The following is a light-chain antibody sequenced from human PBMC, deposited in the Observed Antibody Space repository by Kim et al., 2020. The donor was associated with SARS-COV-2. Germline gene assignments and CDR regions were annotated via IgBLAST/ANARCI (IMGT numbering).Light chain of an antibody. CDR3: QQRSSRPPT. Sequence: LSPGERATLSCRANQSVSSYLAWYQQRSGQAPRLLIYDASKRATGIPARFSGSGSGTDFTLTISSLEPDDFAVYYCQQRSSRPPTFGGGTKVDIK. CDR2: DAS. J-gene: IGKJ4*01. V-gene: IGKV3-11*01. CDR1: QSVSSY.